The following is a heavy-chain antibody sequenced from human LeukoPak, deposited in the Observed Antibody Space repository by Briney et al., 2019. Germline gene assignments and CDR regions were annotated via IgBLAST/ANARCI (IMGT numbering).Heavy chain of an antibody. J-gene: IGHJ4*02. CDR3: ARQWPY. V-gene: IGHV3-48*03. CDR2: ISGSGSVT. Sequence: GGSLRLSCAASGFTFSSYEMHWVRRAPGKGLEWVSYISGSGSVTFYADSVKGRFTISRDNTKNSLYLQMNSLRAEDTAVYYCARQWPYWGQGTLVTVSS. CDR1: GFTFSSYE. D-gene: IGHD6-19*01.